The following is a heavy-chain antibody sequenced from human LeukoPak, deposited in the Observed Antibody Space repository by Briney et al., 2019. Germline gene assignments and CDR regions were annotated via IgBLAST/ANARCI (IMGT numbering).Heavy chain of an antibody. CDR3: ARVSTGKYYFDS. D-gene: IGHD2-8*02. V-gene: IGHV3-74*01. Sequence: GGSLRLSCAASGFTFSNYWMHWVRQAPGKGLVWVTRINTDGSTTSYADSVEGRFTISRGNAKNTLYLQMNSLRAEDTAVYYCARVSTGKYYFDSWGQGTLVTVSS. CDR2: INTDGSTT. CDR1: GFTFSNYW. J-gene: IGHJ4*02.